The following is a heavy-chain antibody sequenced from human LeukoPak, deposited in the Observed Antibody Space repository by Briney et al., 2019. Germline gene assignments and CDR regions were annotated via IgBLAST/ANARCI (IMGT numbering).Heavy chain of an antibody. Sequence: GGSLRLSCAASGFTFSSYAMSWVRQAPGKGLKWVSAISASGGSTFYADSVKGRFTISRDNSKNTLYLQMDSLRVEDTAVYYCAKDRAQTPLKYWGQGTLVTVSS. J-gene: IGHJ4*02. V-gene: IGHV3-23*01. CDR1: GFTFSSYA. CDR2: ISASGGST. D-gene: IGHD3-10*01. CDR3: AKDRAQTPLKY.